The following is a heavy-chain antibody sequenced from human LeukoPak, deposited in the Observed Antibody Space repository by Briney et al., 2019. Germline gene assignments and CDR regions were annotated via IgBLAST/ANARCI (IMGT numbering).Heavy chain of an antibody. CDR2: ISGSGGST. D-gene: IGHD3-22*01. V-gene: IGHV3-23*01. J-gene: IGHJ3*02. CDR3: AKDRAMIVVGAFDI. CDR1: GFTFSSYA. Sequence: GGSLRLSCVASGFTFSSYAMSWVRQAPGKGLEWVSAISGSGGSTYYADSVEGRFTISRDNSKNTLYLQMNSLRAEDTAVYYCAKDRAMIVVGAFDIWGQGTMVTVSS.